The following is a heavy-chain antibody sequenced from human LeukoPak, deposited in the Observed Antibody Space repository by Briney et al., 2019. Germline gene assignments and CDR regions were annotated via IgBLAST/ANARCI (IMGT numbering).Heavy chain of an antibody. Sequence: PGGSLRLSCAASGFTFTTYWMSWVRQAPGKGLEWVANIDNAGSDKYYVDSVEGRFTISRDNAKNSLYLQMNSLRAEDTAVYYCARAWGIVAYPYYYYYGMDVWGQGTTVTVSS. V-gene: IGHV3-7*03. CDR2: IDNAGSDK. CDR1: GFTFTTYW. D-gene: IGHD1-26*01. J-gene: IGHJ6*02. CDR3: ARAWGIVAYPYYYYYGMDV.